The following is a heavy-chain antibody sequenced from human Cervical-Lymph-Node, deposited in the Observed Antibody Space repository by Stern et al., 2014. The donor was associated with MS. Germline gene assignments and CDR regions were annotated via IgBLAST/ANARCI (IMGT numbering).Heavy chain of an antibody. V-gene: IGHV4-39*01. CDR3: ATYSSSWHFDY. J-gene: IGHJ4*02. CDR1: GGSISSSSYY. CDR2: IYYSGST. D-gene: IGHD6-13*01. Sequence: QLQLQESGPGLVKPSETLSLTCTVSGGSISSSSYYWGWIRQPPGKGLEWIGRIYYSGSTYYNPSLKSRVTLSADTSKNQFSLSLSFVTAADTAVYYCATYSSSWHFDYWGQGTLVTVSS.